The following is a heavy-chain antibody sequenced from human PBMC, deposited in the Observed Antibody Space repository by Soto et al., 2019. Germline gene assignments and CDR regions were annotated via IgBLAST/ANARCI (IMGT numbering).Heavy chain of an antibody. Sequence: GGSLRLSCAASGFTFSTYGMSWVRQAPGKGLEWVAAISGSGAGTSYADSVKGRFTISRDNSKDTRYLQMNSLRADDTALYYCARDRGGRYCNPTSCQLGWFDPWGQGTLVTVSS. D-gene: IGHD2-2*01. J-gene: IGHJ5*02. V-gene: IGHV3-23*01. CDR1: GFTFSTYG. CDR3: ARDRGGRYCNPTSCQLGWFDP. CDR2: ISGSGAGT.